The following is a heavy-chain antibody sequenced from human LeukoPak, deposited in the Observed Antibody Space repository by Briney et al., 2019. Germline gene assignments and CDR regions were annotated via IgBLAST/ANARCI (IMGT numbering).Heavy chain of an antibody. CDR2: ISGSGDST. Sequence: GGSLRLSCAASGFTFSTYAMSWVRQAPGKGLEWVSDISGSGDSTHYADSVKGRFTISRDNSKNTLYLQMNSLRAEDTAAYYCAKKGYYDGSGYYMYYFDHWGQGTLVTVSS. D-gene: IGHD3-22*01. J-gene: IGHJ4*02. CDR3: AKKGYYDGSGYYMYYFDH. CDR1: GFTFSTYA. V-gene: IGHV3-23*01.